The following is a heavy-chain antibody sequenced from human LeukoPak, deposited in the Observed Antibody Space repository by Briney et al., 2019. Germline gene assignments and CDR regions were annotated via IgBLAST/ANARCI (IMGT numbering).Heavy chain of an antibody. CDR3: ARTSTTDALLWFGELFS. D-gene: IGHD3-10*01. V-gene: IGHV4-4*02. CDR2: IYHSGST. J-gene: IGHJ5*02. Sequence: SETLSLTCAVSGGSISSSNWWSWVRQPPGKGLEWIGEIYHSGSTNYNPSLKSRVTISVDESKNQFSLKLSSVTAADTAVYYCARTSTTDALLWFGELFSWGQGTLVTASS. CDR1: GGSISSSNW.